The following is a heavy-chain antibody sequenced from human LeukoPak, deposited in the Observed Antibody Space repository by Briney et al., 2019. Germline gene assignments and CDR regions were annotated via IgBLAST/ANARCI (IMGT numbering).Heavy chain of an antibody. CDR3: ARVIPVADPDAFDI. CDR1: GYTFTSYG. Sequence: ASVKVSCKASGYTFTSYGISWVRQAPGQGLEWMGWISAYNGNTNHAQKLQGRVTMTTDTSTSTAYMDLRSLRSDDTAVYYCARVIPVADPDAFDIWGQGTMVTVSS. J-gene: IGHJ3*02. CDR2: ISAYNGNT. D-gene: IGHD6-19*01. V-gene: IGHV1-18*01.